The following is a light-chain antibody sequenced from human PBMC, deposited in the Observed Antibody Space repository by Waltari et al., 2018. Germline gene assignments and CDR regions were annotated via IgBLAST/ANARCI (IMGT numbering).Light chain of an antibody. V-gene: IGKV3D-20*02. J-gene: IGKJ5*01. CDR3: QQRYNWPLT. CDR1: QSVSSSH. CDR2: DAS. Sequence: EIVLTQSPGTLSLSPGERATLSCRATQSVSSSHLAWYQQKPGQAPRLLIYDASNRATGVPARFSGSGSGSDFTLTISSLDPEDFAVYYCQQRYNWPLTFGQGTRLEIK.